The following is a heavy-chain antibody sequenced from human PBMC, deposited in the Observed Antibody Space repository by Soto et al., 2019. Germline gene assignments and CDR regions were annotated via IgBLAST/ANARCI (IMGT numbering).Heavy chain of an antibody. V-gene: IGHV4-39*01. CDR1: GGSISSSSYY. Sequence: PSETLSLTCTVSGGSISSSSYYWDWIRQPPGKGLEWIGSIYYSGSTYYNPSLKSRVIISVDTSKNQFSLKLSSVTAADTAVYYCARLVYYYDSSGYERYFDYSGQGTLVTVSS. J-gene: IGHJ4*02. D-gene: IGHD3-22*01. CDR3: ARLVYYYDSSGYERYFDY. CDR2: IYYSGST.